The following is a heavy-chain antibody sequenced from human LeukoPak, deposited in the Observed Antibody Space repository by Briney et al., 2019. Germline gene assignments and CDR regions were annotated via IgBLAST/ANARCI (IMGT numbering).Heavy chain of an antibody. CDR1: GFTFSSYG. CDR3: ARGVDYYDSSGTIDY. CDR2: VWFDGSKK. V-gene: IGHV3-33*01. D-gene: IGHD3-22*01. J-gene: IGHJ4*02. Sequence: ERSLRLSCAASGFTFSSYGMHWVRQAPGKGLEWVAVVWFDGSKKYSADSVKGRITISRDDSKNTLYLQMNSLRAEGTAVYYCARGVDYYDSSGTIDYWGQGTLVTVSS.